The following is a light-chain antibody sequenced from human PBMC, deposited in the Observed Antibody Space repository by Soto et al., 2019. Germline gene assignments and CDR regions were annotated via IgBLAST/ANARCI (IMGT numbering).Light chain of an antibody. CDR1: SSDVGDNY. V-gene: IGLV2-8*01. CDR2: EVS. Sequence: PPSASGSPGQSVTISCTGTSSDVGDNYVSWYQQHLGKAPKLIIYEVSQRPSGVPDRFSGSKSGNTASLTVSGLQTEDEADYYCSAYAGTNTFVFGYGLKVAVL. J-gene: IGLJ1*01. CDR3: SAYAGTNTFV.